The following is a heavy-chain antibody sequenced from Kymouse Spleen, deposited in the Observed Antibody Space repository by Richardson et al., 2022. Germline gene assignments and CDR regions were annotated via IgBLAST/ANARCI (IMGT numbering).Heavy chain of an antibody. J-gene: IGHJ5*02. V-gene: IGHV4-31*03. CDR1: GGSISSGGYY. CDR3: ARTYYYGSGSYYNDNWFDP. CDR2: IYYSGST. Sequence: QVQLQESGPGLVKPSQTLSLTCTVSGGSISSGGYYWSWIRQHPGKGLEWIGYIYYSGSTYYNPSLKSRVTISVDTSKNQFSLKLSSVTAADTAVYYCARTYYYGSGSYYNDNWFDPWGQGTLVTVSS. D-gene: IGHD3-10*01.